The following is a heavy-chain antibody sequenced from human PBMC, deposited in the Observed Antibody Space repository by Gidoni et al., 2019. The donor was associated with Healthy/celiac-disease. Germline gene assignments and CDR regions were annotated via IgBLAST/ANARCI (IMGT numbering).Heavy chain of an antibody. CDR2: IVVGSGNT. CDR3: AAQYYDFWSGYSGGAFDI. J-gene: IGHJ3*02. V-gene: IGHV1-58*01. D-gene: IGHD3-3*01. CDR1: GFTFTSSA. Sequence: QMQLVQSGPEVKKPGTSVKVSRKASGFTFTSSAVQWVRQARGQRLEWIGWIVVGSGNTNYAQKFQERVTITRDMSTSTAYMELSSLRSEDTAVYYCAAQYYDFWSGYSGGAFDIWGQGTMVTVSS.